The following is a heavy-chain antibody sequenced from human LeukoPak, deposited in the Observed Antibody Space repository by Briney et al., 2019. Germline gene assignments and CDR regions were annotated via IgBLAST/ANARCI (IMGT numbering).Heavy chain of an antibody. J-gene: IGHJ4*02. V-gene: IGHV4-34*01. D-gene: IGHD2/OR15-2a*01. CDR1: GGSFSGYY. CDR2: INHSGST. CDR3: AIGRNRVPTYYFDY. Sequence: SETLSLTCAVYGGSFSGYYWSWIRQPPGKGLEWIGEINHSGSTNYNPSLKSRVTISVDTSKNQFSLKLSSVTAADTAVYYCAIGRNRVPTYYFDYWGQGTLVTVSS.